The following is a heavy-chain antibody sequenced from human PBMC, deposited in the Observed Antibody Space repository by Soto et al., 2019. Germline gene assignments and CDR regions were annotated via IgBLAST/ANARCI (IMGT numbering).Heavy chain of an antibody. CDR2: IIPIFGTA. D-gene: IGHD6-13*01. CDR1: GGTFSSYA. CDR3: ARVVSSSSWGEYYYYYYGMDV. Sequence: GASVKVSCKASGGTFSSYAISWVRKAPGQGLEWMGGIIPIFGTANYAQKFQGRVTITADESTSTAYMELSSLRSEDTAVYYCARVVSSSSWGEYYYYYYGMDVWGQGTTVTVSS. V-gene: IGHV1-69*13. J-gene: IGHJ6*02.